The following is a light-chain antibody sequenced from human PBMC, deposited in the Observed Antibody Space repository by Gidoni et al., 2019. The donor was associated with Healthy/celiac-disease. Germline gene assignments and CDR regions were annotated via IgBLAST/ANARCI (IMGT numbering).Light chain of an antibody. CDR1: QSISSW. CDR2: KAS. Sequence: DIQMTQSPSTLSASVGDRVTITCRASQSISSWLAWYQQKPGKAPKLLIYKASSLESGVPSGFSGSGSGTEFTLTISSLQPDDFATYYCQQYNSYSTWTFGQXTKVEIK. V-gene: IGKV1-5*03. CDR3: QQYNSYSTWT. J-gene: IGKJ1*01.